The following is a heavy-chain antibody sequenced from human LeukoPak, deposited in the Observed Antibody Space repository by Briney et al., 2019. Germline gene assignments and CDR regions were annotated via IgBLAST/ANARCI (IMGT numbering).Heavy chain of an antibody. D-gene: IGHD2-15*01. J-gene: IGHJ4*02. Sequence: GGSLRLSCAASGFTFSSNWMHWVRQAPGKGLEWVSVLYTGGSSYYADSVKGRFTVSRDNSKNTLYLQMNSLRTDDTAVYYCATLYGGQRADGYWGQGTLVIVSS. V-gene: IGHV3-53*01. CDR1: GFTFSSNW. CDR2: LYTGGSS. CDR3: ATLYGGQRADGY.